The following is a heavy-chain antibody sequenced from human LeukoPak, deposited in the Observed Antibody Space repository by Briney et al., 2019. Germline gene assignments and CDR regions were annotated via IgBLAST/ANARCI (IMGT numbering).Heavy chain of an antibody. CDR3: ARGPLRFLGEIDY. D-gene: IGHD3-3*01. CDR2: IIPIFGTA. CDR1: GGTFSSYA. V-gene: IGHV1-69*13. J-gene: IGHJ4*02. Sequence: SVKVSCKASGGTFSSYAISWVRQAPGQGLEWMGGIIPIFGTANYAQKFQGRVTITADESTSTAYMELSSLRSEDTAVYYCARGPLRFLGEIDYWGQGTLVTVSS.